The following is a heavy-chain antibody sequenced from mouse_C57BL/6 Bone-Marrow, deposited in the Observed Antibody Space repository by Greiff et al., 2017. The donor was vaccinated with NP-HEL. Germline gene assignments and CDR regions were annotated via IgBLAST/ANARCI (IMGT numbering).Heavy chain of an antibody. J-gene: IGHJ2*01. V-gene: IGHV7-3*01. D-gene: IGHD3-2*02. CDR3: ARSAAQATDYFDY. CDR2: IRNKANGYTT. CDR1: GFTFTDYY. Sequence: EVQGVESGGGLVQPGGSLSLSCAASGFTFTDYYMSWVRQPPGKALEWLGFIRNKANGYTTEYSASVKGRFTISRDNSQSILYLQMNALRAEDSATYYCARSAAQATDYFDYWGQGTTLTVSS.